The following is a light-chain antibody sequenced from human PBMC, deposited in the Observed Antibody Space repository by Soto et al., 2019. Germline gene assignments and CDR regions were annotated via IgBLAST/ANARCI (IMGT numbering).Light chain of an antibody. CDR1: QSVSGNS. J-gene: IGKJ1*01. Sequence: EIVMTHSPATLSVSPVEISTLSCRASQSVSGNSLAWYQQKPGQAPRVLIYDTSRRAAGIPDRFSGSGSGTDFTLTISRLEPEDFAVYHCQQYGASPRTFGQGTKVDIK. CDR3: QQYGASPRT. CDR2: DTS. V-gene: IGKV3-20*01.